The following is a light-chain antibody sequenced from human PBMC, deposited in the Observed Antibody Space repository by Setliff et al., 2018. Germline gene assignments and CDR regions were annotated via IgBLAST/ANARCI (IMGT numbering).Light chain of an antibody. V-gene: IGLV1-40*01. J-gene: IGLJ2*01. CDR1: SSNIGASYE. CDR3: QSYDTTLNDVI. CDR2: GNR. Sequence: QSVLTQPPSVSGGPGQRVTISCTGSSSNIGASYEVHWYRQLPGTAPKLLIYGNRLRPSGIPDRFSGSKSGPSASLAITGLQAEDEADYYCQSYDTTLNDVIFGGGTKVTVL.